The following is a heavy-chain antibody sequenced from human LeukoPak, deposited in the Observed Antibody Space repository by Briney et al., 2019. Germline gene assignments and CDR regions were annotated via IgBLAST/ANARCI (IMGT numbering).Heavy chain of an antibody. J-gene: IGHJ5*02. D-gene: IGHD3-3*01. Sequence: SETLSITCTVSGGSISAYYWNWIRQPAGKGLEWIGRIYTSGSANYNPSLKSRVTMLVDTSKNQFSLRLSSVTAADTAVYYCARGHYYDFWSGYYQGWFDPWGQGTLVTVSS. CDR2: IYTSGSA. CDR3: ARGHYYDFWSGYYQGWFDP. V-gene: IGHV4-4*07. CDR1: GGSISAYY.